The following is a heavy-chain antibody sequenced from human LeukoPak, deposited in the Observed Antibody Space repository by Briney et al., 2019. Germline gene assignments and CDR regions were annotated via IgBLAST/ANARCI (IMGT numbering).Heavy chain of an antibody. V-gene: IGHV3-30*18. D-gene: IGHD4-17*01. CDR1: GFSFISYG. CDR2: ISDDGRNK. CDR3: AKRPSDYGDYVTYFDY. J-gene: IGHJ4*02. Sequence: GSLRLSCAASGFSFISYGMHWARQAPGKGLEWVGVISDDGRNKKYADSVKGRFTISRDNSKDTLYLQMNSLRDEDTAVYYCAKRPSDYGDYVTYFDYWGQGTLVTVSS.